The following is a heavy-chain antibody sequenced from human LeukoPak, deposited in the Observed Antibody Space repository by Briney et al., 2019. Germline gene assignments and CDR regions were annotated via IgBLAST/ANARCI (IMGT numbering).Heavy chain of an antibody. CDR3: ARLGYGGSYYFDY. CDR1: GGSISSYY. CDR2: IYYSGST. J-gene: IGHJ4*02. V-gene: IGHV4-59*01. D-gene: IGHD4-23*01. Sequence: SETLSLTCTVSGGSISSYYWSWIGQPPGKGLEWIGYIYYSGSTNYNPSLKSRVTISVDTSKNQFSLKLSSVTAADTAVYYCARLGYGGSYYFDYWGQGTLVTVSS.